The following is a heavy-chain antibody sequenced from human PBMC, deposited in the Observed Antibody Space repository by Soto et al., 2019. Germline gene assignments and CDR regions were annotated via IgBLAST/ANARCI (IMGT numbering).Heavy chain of an antibody. CDR1: SASIGTTTW. J-gene: IGHJ6*02. V-gene: IGHV4-4*02. CDR3: ARRTWGMDV. CDR2: IFHNGNT. Sequence: SETLSLTCAVTSASIGTTTWWSWVRQPPGKGLEWIGEIFHNGNTYYNPSLASRVTISVDTSKSQFSLNLRSVTAADTAVYYCARRTWGMDVWGQGTTVTVSS. D-gene: IGHD2-8*01.